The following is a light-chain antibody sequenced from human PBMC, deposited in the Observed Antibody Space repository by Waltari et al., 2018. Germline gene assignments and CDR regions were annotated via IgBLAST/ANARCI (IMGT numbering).Light chain of an antibody. V-gene: IGKV1-12*01. J-gene: IGKJ4*01. Sequence: DIQMTQSPPSVSASVGDRVTIPCRASQGIRSWLSLYQQKPGKAPKLLIYATSNLQSGVPSRFSGSGSGTEFTLTISSLQPEDVATYYCQEANSFPLTFGGGTKVEI. CDR3: QEANSFPLT. CDR2: ATS. CDR1: QGIRSW.